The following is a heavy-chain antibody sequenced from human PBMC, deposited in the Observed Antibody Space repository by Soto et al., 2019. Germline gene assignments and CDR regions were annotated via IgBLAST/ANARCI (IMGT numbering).Heavy chain of an antibody. J-gene: IGHJ5*02. CDR1: GGSISSGDYY. CDR2: IYHSGST. CDR3: ARDQLEGNWFDP. D-gene: IGHD1-1*01. Sequence: KTSETLSLTCTVSGGSISSGDYYWSWIRQPPGKGLEWIGYIYHSGSTYYNPSLKSRVTISVDRSKNQFSLKLSSVTAADTAVYYCARDQLEGNWFDPWGQGTLVTVSS. V-gene: IGHV4-30-2*01.